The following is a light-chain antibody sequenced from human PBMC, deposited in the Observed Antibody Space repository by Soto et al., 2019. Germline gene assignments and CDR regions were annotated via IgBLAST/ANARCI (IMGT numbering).Light chain of an antibody. V-gene: IGKV1-9*01. Sequence: DIQLTQSPSFVSASVGDRVTITCRASQDINTYLAWYQQKPGKAPNLLIYAASTLQRGVPSRFSASGTRTEFTLTIISLQPEDFATHYCQQLKTSPPFSFGQGTKLEIK. J-gene: IGKJ2*03. CDR2: AAS. CDR3: QQLKTSPPFS. CDR1: QDINTY.